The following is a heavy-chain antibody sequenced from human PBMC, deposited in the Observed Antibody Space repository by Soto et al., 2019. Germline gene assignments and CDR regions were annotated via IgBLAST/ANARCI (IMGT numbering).Heavy chain of an antibody. V-gene: IGHV1-2*04. CDR3: ARDGDTAMATGFDY. CDR1: GYTFTGYY. Sequence: VASVKVSCKDSGYTFTGYYMHWVRPAPGQGLGWMGWINPNSGGTNYAQKFQGWVTMTRDTSISTAYMELSRLRSDDTAVDYCARDGDTAMATGFDYWGQGTLVTVSS. D-gene: IGHD5-18*01. J-gene: IGHJ4*02. CDR2: INPNSGGT.